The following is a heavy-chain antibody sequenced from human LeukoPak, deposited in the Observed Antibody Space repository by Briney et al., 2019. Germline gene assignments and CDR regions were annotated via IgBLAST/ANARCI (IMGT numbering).Heavy chain of an antibody. V-gene: IGHV4-59*12. J-gene: IGHJ5*02. CDR1: GGSICHFH. D-gene: IGHD6-19*01. CDR2: VYYSGRT. CDR3: ARDDMAVADAGYRWFEP. Sequence: SDTLSLTCTVSGGSICHFHWSWIRHPPGKGLECIGSVYYSGRTKYNPYLKSRVTISVDTSKNQFSLKVNYVTAADTAVYYCARDDMAVADAGYRWFEPWGQGILVTVSS.